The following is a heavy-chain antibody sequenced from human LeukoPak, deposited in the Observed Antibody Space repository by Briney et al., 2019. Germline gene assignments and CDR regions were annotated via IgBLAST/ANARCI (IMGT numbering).Heavy chain of an antibody. CDR3: ARPYCTNGVCYTGGAFDI. CDR2: IYTSGST. D-gene: IGHD2-8*01. V-gene: IGHV4-4*07. J-gene: IGHJ3*02. Sequence: SETLSLTCTVSGGSISSYCWSWIRQPAGKGLEWIGRIYTSGSTNYNPSLKSRVTMSVDTSKNQFSLKLSSVTAADTAVYYCARPYCTNGVCYTGGAFDIWGQGTMVTVSS. CDR1: GGSISSYC.